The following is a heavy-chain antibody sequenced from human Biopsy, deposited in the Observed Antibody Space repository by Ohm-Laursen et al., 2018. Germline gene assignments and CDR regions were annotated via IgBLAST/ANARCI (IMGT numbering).Heavy chain of an antibody. V-gene: IGHV4-4*07. CDR3: ARVEAGTYDALDI. Sequence: GTLSLTCTVSGGSLSTYYWSWIRQPAGKGLEWIGRISSSGSTNYNPSLRSRVTLSMDTSKRQFSLKLYSVTAADTAVYYCARVEAGTYDALDIWGQGALVAVSA. D-gene: IGHD1-26*01. CDR1: GGSLSTYY. CDR2: ISSSGST. J-gene: IGHJ3*02.